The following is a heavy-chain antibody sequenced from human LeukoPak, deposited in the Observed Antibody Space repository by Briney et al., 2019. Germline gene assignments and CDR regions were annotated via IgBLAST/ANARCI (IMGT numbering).Heavy chain of an antibody. V-gene: IGHV3-23*01. CDR2: ITDGGGTT. CDR3: VKRVDYSSPGGYFDY. Sequence: PGGSLRLSCAASGFTFSNYAMSWVRQAPGKGLEWVSGITDGGGTTVYADTVKGRFTISRDNSKNMLFLQVNSLRAEDTAVYYCVKRVDYSSPGGYFDYWGQGILVTVAS. D-gene: IGHD6-13*01. J-gene: IGHJ4*02. CDR1: GFTFSNYA.